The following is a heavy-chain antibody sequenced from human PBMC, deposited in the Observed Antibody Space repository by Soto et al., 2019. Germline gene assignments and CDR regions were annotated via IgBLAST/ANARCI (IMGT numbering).Heavy chain of an antibody. J-gene: IGHJ6*01. Sequence: PSENLCVSSEFRVSYFVGYYWYMIRQPTRKGLEWIGEINHSGNTNYNRSLKSRVTIAVDTSKNQFSLKLSSVTAADTAVYYCARGIMSNSSWYGYYYYGMDVWGQGATVT. CDR2: INHSGNT. V-gene: IGHV4-34*01. D-gene: IGHD6-13*01. CDR1: VSYFVGYY. CDR3: ARGIMSNSSWYGYYYYGMDV.